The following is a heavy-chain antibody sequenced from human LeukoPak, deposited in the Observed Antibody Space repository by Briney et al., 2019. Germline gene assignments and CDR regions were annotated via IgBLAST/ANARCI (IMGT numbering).Heavy chain of an antibody. CDR3: ARKNGERMFDF. Sequence: GGSLRLSCAASGFSFTTYWMSWVRPAPGKGLEWVANINQDGTEKYYVDSVKGRFTISRDNAKNSLNLQMDSLRAEDTAVYYCARKNGERMFDFWGQGALVTVSS. CDR2: INQDGTEK. CDR1: GFSFTTYW. D-gene: IGHD1-1*01. J-gene: IGHJ4*02. V-gene: IGHV3-7*01.